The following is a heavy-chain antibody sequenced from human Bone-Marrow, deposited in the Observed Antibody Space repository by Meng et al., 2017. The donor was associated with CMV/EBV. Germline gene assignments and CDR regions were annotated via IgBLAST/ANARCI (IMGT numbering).Heavy chain of an antibody. V-gene: IGHV3-23*01. CDR3: ARGDFWSGFYG. CDR1: GFTFSSYA. J-gene: IGHJ4*02. D-gene: IGHD3-3*01. Sequence: GESLKISCAASGFTFSSYAMSWVRQAPGKGLEWVSAISGSGGSTYYADSVKGRFTISRDKSKNTVYLQMNSLRTEDTAVYYCARGDFWSGFYGWGQGTLVTVSS. CDR2: ISGSGGST.